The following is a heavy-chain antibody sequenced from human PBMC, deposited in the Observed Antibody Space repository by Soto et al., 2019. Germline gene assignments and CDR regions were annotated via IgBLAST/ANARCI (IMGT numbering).Heavy chain of an antibody. CDR1: GYIIKNYW. J-gene: IGHJ4*02. CDR2: IFPDDSDT. V-gene: IGHV5-51*01. D-gene: IGHD3-16*01. CDR3: FRGGVTSRTFDY. Sequence: GESLKISCKASGYIIKNYWIGWVRQMPGQGLEWMGIIFPDDSDTRYSPSFQGHVTISVDKSISTAYVQWSSLKASDSAIYYCFRGGVTSRTFDYRGQGTLVTVSS.